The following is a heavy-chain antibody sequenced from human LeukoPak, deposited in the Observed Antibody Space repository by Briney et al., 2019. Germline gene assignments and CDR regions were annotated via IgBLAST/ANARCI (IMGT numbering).Heavy chain of an antibody. V-gene: IGHV3-23*01. D-gene: IGHD2-21*01. CDR1: DFTFTTYA. J-gene: IGHJ4*02. CDR3: AKASSLLRGPMVIYYFDF. CDR2: ISGGGDIA. Sequence: GGSLRLSCAASDFTFTTYAMTWVRQAPGKGLEWVSSISGGGDIAYYTDSVEGRFTISRDNSKNTLYMEMKSLRAEDTAVYYCAKASSLLRGPMVIYYFDFWGQGTLVTVSS.